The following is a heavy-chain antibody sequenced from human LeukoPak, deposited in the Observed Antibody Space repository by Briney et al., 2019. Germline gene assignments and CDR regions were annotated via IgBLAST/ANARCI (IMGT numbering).Heavy chain of an antibody. D-gene: IGHD6-19*01. CDR3: ARCSSGCREGYYFDY. Sequence: ASVKVSCQASGGTFSSYAISWVRQAPGQGLEWMGGIIPIFGTANYAQKFQGRVTITADESTSTAYMELSSLRSEDTAVYYCARCSSGCREGYYFDYWGQGTLVTVSS. J-gene: IGHJ4*02. CDR1: GGTFSSYA. CDR2: IIPIFGTA. V-gene: IGHV1-69*13.